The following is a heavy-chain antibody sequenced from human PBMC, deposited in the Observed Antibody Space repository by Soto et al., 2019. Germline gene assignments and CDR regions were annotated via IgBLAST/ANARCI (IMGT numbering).Heavy chain of an antibody. CDR3: ARAYSGWFGKYCQH. J-gene: IGHJ1*01. CDR1: GFTFSSYG. D-gene: IGHD3-10*01. CDR2: ISYDGSNK. V-gene: IGHV3-30*03. Sequence: GGSLRLSCAASGFTFSSYGMHWVRQAPGKGLEWVAVISYDGSNKYYADSVKGRFTISRDNSKNTLYLQMNSLRAEDTAVYYCARAYSGWFGKYCQHWGQGTLVSVSS.